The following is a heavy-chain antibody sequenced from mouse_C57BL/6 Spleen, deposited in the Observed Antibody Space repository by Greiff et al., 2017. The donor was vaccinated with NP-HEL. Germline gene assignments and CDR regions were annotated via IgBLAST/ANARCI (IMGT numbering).Heavy chain of an antibody. Sequence: VQLQQPGAELVRPGSSVKLSCKASGYTFTSYWMDWVKQRPGQGLEWIGNIYPSDSETHYNQKFKDKATLTVDKSSSTAYMQLSSLTSEDSAVYYCARGGSSYVAWFAYWGQGTLVTVSA. J-gene: IGHJ3*01. CDR3: ARGGSSYVAWFAY. D-gene: IGHD1-1*01. CDR1: GYTFTSYW. V-gene: IGHV1-61*01. CDR2: IYPSDSET.